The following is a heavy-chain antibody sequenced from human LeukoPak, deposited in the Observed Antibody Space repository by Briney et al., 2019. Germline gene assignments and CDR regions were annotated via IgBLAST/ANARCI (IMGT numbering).Heavy chain of an antibody. J-gene: IGHJ6*03. CDR1: GFTFDIYA. V-gene: IGHV3-74*01. D-gene: IGHD3-22*01. CDR2: INSDESST. Sequence: PGGSLRLSCAASGFTFDIYAMHWVRQAPGKGLVWVSRINSDESSTTYADSVKGRFTISRDNAKNTLYLQMHSLRAEDTAVYYCARAKNYYDISGRSYYYYMDVWGKGTTVTVSS. CDR3: ARAKNYYDISGRSYYYYMDV.